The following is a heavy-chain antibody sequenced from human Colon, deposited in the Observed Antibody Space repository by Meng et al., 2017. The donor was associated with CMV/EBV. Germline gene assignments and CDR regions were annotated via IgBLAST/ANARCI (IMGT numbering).Heavy chain of an antibody. CDR2: IRSDGSAT. CDR1: GYTFSDYY. Sequence: QAQLMQSGAGVQEPVASVKVSCKTSGYTFSDYYMHWVRQAPGQGLEWMGWIRSDGSATNYAQKFRGRVTMTRDASVSTAYMELSGLTSDDTAVYFCVRSSGWSLFDYWGPGALVTVSS. J-gene: IGHJ4*02. V-gene: IGHV1-2*02. D-gene: IGHD6-19*01. CDR3: VRSSGWSLFDY.